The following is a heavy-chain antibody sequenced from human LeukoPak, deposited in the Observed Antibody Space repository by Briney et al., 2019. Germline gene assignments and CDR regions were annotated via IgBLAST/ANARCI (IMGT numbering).Heavy chain of an antibody. Sequence: GGSLRLSCAASGFTFSTYAITWVRQGPGKGLEWVSAIRSDGDRTYYANSVRGRFTISRDNSKYTVYLQINGLRVEDTAVYYCAREQSGTRGWYTVDYWGQGTLVTVSS. CDR3: AREQSGTRGWYTVDY. D-gene: IGHD6-19*01. CDR2: IRSDGDRT. CDR1: GFTFSTYA. V-gene: IGHV3-23*01. J-gene: IGHJ4*02.